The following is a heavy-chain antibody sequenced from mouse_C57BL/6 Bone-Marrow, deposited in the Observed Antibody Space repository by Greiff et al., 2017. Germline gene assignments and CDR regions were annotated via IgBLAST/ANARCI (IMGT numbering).Heavy chain of an antibody. J-gene: IGHJ2*01. CDR1: GFNITDYY. Sequence: DVKLVESGAELVKPGASVKLSCTASGFNITDYYMHWVKQRTEQGLEWIGRIDPEDGDTTYDPQFQGKATITADTASTTAYLQLSSLASEDTAVNNCSPGALADWGQGTTLTVSS. V-gene: IGHV14-2*01. CDR3: SPGALAD. CDR2: IDPEDGDT.